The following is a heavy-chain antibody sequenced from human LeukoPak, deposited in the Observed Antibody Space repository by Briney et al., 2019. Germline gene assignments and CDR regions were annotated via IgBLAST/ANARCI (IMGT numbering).Heavy chain of an antibody. J-gene: IGHJ4*02. V-gene: IGHV4-38-2*02. D-gene: IGHD2-2*01. CDR2: IYHGRST. Sequence: PSETLSLTCTVSGYSISSGYYWGWIRQSPGKGLEWIGSIYHGRSTSYNPSLKSRVTISVDTSKNQFSLQLSSVTAADTAVYYCARHKGYCTSSICPVNPYFDNWGQGTLVTVSS. CDR1: GYSISSGYY. CDR3: ARHKGYCTSSICPVNPYFDN.